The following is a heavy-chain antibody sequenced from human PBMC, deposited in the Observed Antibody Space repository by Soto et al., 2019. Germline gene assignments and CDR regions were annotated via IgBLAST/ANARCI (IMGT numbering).Heavy chain of an antibody. D-gene: IGHD2-21*01. CDR2: IYYSGST. CDR3: ARHGSSTVVSPDY. V-gene: IGHV4-59*08. CDR1: GGSISTYY. Sequence: TLSLTCTVSGGSISTYYWNWIRQSPGKGLEWIGYIYYSGSTNYNPSLKSRVTISVDTSKNQFSLNLTSVTAADTAVYYCARHGSSTVVSPDYWGQGILVTVSS. J-gene: IGHJ4*02.